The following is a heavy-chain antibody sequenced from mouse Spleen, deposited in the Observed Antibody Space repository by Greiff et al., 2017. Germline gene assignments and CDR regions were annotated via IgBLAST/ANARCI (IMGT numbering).Heavy chain of an antibody. CDR3: TRFYDGLYYFDY. V-gene: IGHV1-5*01. D-gene: IGHD2-3*01. CDR2: IYPGNSDT. CDR1: GYTFTSYW. Sequence: EVQLQQSGTVLARPGASVKMSCKTSGYTFTSYWMHWVKQRPGQGLEWIGAIYPGNSDTSYNQKFKGKAKLTAVTSASTAYMELSSLTNEDSAVYYCTRFYDGLYYFDYWGQGTTLTVSS. J-gene: IGHJ2*01.